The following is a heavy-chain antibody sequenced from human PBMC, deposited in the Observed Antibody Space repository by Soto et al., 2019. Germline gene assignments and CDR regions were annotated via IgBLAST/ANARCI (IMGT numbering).Heavy chain of an antibody. CDR3: ARADGPGFVGP. Sequence: QVQLVQSGAEEKKPGASVKVSCKASGYTFTSYGIQWVRQAPGQRLEWMGWINAGNGNTKYSQKFQGRVTITRDTSASTAYRELSSLRSEDTAVYYCARADGPGFVGPWGQGTLVTVSS. V-gene: IGHV1-3*05. J-gene: IGHJ5*02. D-gene: IGHD2-2*01. CDR1: GYTFTSYG. CDR2: INAGNGNT.